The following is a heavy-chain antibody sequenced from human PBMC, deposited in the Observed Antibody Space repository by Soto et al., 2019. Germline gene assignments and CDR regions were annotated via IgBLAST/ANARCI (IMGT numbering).Heavy chain of an antibody. CDR1: GVSFSGYY. CDR2: INHSGST. Sequence: TSETLSLTCAVYGVSFSGYYWSWIRQPPGKGLEWIGEINHSGSTNYNPSLKSRVTISVDTSKNQFSLKLSSVTAADTAVYYCARGSRGVTMVRGVPNWFDPWGQGTLVTVSS. J-gene: IGHJ5*02. V-gene: IGHV4-34*01. D-gene: IGHD3-10*01. CDR3: ARGSRGVTMVRGVPNWFDP.